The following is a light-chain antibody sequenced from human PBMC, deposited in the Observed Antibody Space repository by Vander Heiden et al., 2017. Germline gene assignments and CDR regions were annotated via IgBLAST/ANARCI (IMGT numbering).Light chain of an antibody. CDR2: RDS. Sequence: GSNIGSKNVHWYHQKPGQAPVLVIYRDSNRPSGIPARFSGSNSGNTATLTISGAQAGDEADYYCQLWYSTTVVFGGGTKLTVL. CDR1: NIGSKN. CDR3: QLWYSTTVV. V-gene: IGLV3-9*01. J-gene: IGLJ2*01.